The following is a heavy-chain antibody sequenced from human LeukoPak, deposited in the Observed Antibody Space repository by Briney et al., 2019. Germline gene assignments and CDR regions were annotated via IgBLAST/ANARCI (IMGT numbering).Heavy chain of an antibody. D-gene: IGHD3-9*01. CDR2: INPNSGGT. J-gene: IGHJ5*02. CDR1: GYTFTGYY. V-gene: IGHV1-2*02. CDR3: ARNTYYDILTYQYNWFDP. Sequence: ASVKVSCKASGYTFTGYYMHWVRQAPGQGLEWMGWINPNSGGTNYAQKFQGRVTMTRDTSISTAYMELSRLRSDDTAVYYCARNTYYDILTYQYNWFDPWGQGTLVTVSS.